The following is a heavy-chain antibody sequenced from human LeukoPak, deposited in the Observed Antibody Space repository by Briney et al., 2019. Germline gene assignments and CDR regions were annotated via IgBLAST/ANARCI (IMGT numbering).Heavy chain of an antibody. V-gene: IGHV1-3*01. CDR1: GYTFTTYT. CDR2: INAGNDNT. J-gene: IGHJ4*02. Sequence: ASVKVSCKASGYTFTTYTIHWVRQAPGQRLEWMGWINAGNDNTKYSQKFQDRVTITRDTSASTAYMELSSLRSEDTAVYYCARVLGYCSSTSCYTFDYWGQGTLVTVSS. D-gene: IGHD2-2*02. CDR3: ARVLGYCSSTSCYTFDY.